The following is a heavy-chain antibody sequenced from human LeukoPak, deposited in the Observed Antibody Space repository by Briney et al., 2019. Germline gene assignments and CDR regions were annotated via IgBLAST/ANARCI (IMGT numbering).Heavy chain of an antibody. V-gene: IGHV3-48*03. D-gene: IGHD6-13*01. CDR3: AKTRPSAAASLLLGY. Sequence: GGSLRLSCAASGFTFSSYEMNWVRQAPGKGLEWVSYISSSGSTIYYADSVKGRFTISRDNAKNSLYLQMNSLRAEDTAVYYCAKTRPSAAASLLLGYWGQGTLVTVSS. J-gene: IGHJ4*02. CDR1: GFTFSSYE. CDR2: ISSSGSTI.